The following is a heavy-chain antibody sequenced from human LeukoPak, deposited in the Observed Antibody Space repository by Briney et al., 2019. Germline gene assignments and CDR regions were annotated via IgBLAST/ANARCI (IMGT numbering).Heavy chain of an antibody. V-gene: IGHV3-7*01. CDR2: IRQDGSEK. CDR1: GFTFSNAY. Sequence: GGSLRLSCAASGFTFSNAYMNWVRQAPGKGLEWVASIRQDGSEKHYVNSVEGRFTISRDNAKNSLHLQMNSLRAEDTAVYYCAKGSSRPPNAFDIWGQGTLVTVSS. CDR3: AKGSSRPPNAFDI. J-gene: IGHJ3*02. D-gene: IGHD6-6*01.